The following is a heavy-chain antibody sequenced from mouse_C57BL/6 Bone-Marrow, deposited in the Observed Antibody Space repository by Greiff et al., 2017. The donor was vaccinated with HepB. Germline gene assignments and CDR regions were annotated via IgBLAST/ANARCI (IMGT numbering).Heavy chain of an antibody. V-gene: IGHV14-3*01. Sequence: DVKLQESVAELVRPGASVKLSCTASGFNIKNTYMHWVKQRPEQGLEWIGRIDPANGNTKYAPKFQGKATITADTSSNTAYLQLSSLTSEDTAIYYCACPHYYGSSPAWFAYWGQGTLVTVSA. CDR2: IDPANGNT. D-gene: IGHD1-1*01. CDR3: ACPHYYGSSPAWFAY. CDR1: GFNIKNTY. J-gene: IGHJ3*01.